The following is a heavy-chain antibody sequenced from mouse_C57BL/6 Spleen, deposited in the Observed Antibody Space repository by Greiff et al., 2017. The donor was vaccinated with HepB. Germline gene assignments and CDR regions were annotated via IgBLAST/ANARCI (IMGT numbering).Heavy chain of an antibody. Sequence: VKLQQPGAELVRPGSSVKLSCKASGYTFTSYWMDWVKQRPGQGLEWIGNIYPSDSETHYNQKFKDKATLTVDKSSSTAYMQLSSLTSEDSAVYYCAREESYGSSYDYWGQGTTLTVSS. J-gene: IGHJ2*01. D-gene: IGHD1-1*01. CDR1: GYTFTSYW. V-gene: IGHV1-61*01. CDR3: AREESYGSSYDY. CDR2: IYPSDSET.